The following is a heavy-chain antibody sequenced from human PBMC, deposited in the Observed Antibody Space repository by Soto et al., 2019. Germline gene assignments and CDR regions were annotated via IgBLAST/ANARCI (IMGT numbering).Heavy chain of an antibody. J-gene: IGHJ4*02. Sequence: EVQLVESGGGLVQPGGSLRLSCAASGFTFSSYWMSWVRQAPGKGLEWVANIKQDGSEKYYVDSVKGRFTISRDNAKKSLYLQMNSLRAEDTAVYYCARVKEYYDPYGVQYYFDYWGQGTLVTVSS. D-gene: IGHD3-3*01. V-gene: IGHV3-7*01. CDR2: IKQDGSEK. CDR3: ARVKEYYDPYGVQYYFDY. CDR1: GFTFSSYW.